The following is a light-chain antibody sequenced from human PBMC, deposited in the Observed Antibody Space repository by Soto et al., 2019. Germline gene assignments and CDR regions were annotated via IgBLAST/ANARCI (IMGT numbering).Light chain of an antibody. Sequence: QSVLTQSPSVSAAPGQKVTISCSGSSSDMGNYAVSWYQQLPGTAPKLMIYDVSNRPSGVSNRFSGSKSGNTASLTISGLQAEDEADYYCSSYTSSSTLVFGTGTKATV. CDR2: DVS. CDR3: SSYTSSSTLV. V-gene: IGLV2-14*01. CDR1: SSDMGNYA. J-gene: IGLJ1*01.